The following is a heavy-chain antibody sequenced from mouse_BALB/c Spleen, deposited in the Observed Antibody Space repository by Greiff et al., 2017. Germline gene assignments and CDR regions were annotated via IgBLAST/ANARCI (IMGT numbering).Heavy chain of an antibody. V-gene: IGHV5-9-4*01. CDR2: ISSGGSYT. J-gene: IGHJ4*01. CDR1: GFTFSSYA. Sequence: DVQLVESGGGLVQPGGSRKLSCAASGFTFSSYAMSWVRQSPEKRLEWVAEISSGGSYTYYPDTVTGRFTISRDNAKNTLYLEMSSLRSEDTAMYYCARAGATALYAMDYWGQGTSVTVSS. CDR3: ARAGATALYAMDY. D-gene: IGHD1-2*01.